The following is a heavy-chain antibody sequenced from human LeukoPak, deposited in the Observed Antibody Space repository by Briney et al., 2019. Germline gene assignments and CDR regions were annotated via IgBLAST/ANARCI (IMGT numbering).Heavy chain of an antibody. CDR2: LYSDGNI. Sequence: GGSPRLSCAASGFTVITNDMTWVRQAPGKGLEWVSVLYSDGNIKYADSVQGRFTISRDNSKNTLYLEMNSLSPDDTAVYYCARGVEPLAANTLAYWGQGTLVSVS. CDR3: ARGVEPLAANTLAY. D-gene: IGHD1-14*01. V-gene: IGHV3-53*01. J-gene: IGHJ4*02. CDR1: GFTVITND.